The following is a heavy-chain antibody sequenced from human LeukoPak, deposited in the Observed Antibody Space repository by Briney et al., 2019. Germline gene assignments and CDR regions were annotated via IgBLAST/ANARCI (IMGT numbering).Heavy chain of an antibody. CDR1: GFIFSNYA. Sequence: GASLRLSCAASGFIFSNYAMSWVRQAPGKGLEWVSAITGSDDITYYADSVKGRFTISRDNSKNTLYLQVNSLRAEDTATYYCAKWGDYDILTGYYDSDYWGQGTLVTVSS. J-gene: IGHJ4*02. D-gene: IGHD3-9*01. CDR3: AKWGDYDILTGYYDSDY. V-gene: IGHV3-23*01. CDR2: ITGSDDIT.